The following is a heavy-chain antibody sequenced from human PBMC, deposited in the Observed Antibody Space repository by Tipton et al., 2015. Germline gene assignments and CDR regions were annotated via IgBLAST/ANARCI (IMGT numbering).Heavy chain of an antibody. CDR2: VYYSGST. D-gene: IGHD2-2*01. J-gene: IGHJ4*02. CDR1: GGSVSSGTYY. V-gene: IGHV4-61*01. Sequence: TLSLTCTVSGGSVSSGTYYWSWIRQPPGKGLEWIGYVYYSGSTNYHPSLKSRVTISVDTSKNQFSLKLSSVTAADTAVYYCARLVGYYFDYWGQGTLVTVSS. CDR3: ARLVGYYFDY.